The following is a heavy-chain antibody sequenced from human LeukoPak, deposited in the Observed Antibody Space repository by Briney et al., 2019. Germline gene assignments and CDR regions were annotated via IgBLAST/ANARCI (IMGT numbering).Heavy chain of an antibody. CDR3: AKAESTGYYISWFDY. CDR2: ISYDGSNK. Sequence: PGGSLRLSCAASGFTFSSYGMHWVRQAPGKGLEWVAVISYDGSNKYYADSVKGRFTISRDNSKNTLYLQMNSLRAEDTAVYYCAKAESTGYYISWFDYWGQGTLVTVSS. J-gene: IGHJ5*01. V-gene: IGHV3-30*18. CDR1: GFTFSSYG. D-gene: IGHD3-9*01.